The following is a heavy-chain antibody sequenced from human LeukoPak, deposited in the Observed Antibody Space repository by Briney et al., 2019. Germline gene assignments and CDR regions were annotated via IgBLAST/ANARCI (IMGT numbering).Heavy chain of an antibody. CDR3: VNQISGWVY. V-gene: IGHV3-64D*06. D-gene: IGHD6-19*01. CDR1: GFTFSTLP. CDR2: ISSNGGST. Sequence: PGGSLRLSCSASGFTFSTLPMHRVRPAPGKGLKYVSGISSNGGSTYYADSAKGRFTISRDNSKNTLDLQMSSLRPEGTAVYYCVNQISGWVYWGQGTLVTVSS. J-gene: IGHJ4*02.